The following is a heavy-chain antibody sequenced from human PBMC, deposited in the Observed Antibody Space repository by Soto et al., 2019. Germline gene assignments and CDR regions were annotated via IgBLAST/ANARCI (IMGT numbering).Heavy chain of an antibody. V-gene: IGHV4-61*01. CDR1: GGSVSSGSYY. CDR3: ARGSYYYYYGMDV. CDR2: IYYSGST. Sequence: SETLSLTCTVSGGSVSSGSYYWSWIRQPPGKGLGWIGYIYYSGSTNYNPSLKSRVTISVDTSKNQFSLKLSSVTAADTAVYYCARGSYYYYYGMDVWGQGTTGTVSS. J-gene: IGHJ6*02.